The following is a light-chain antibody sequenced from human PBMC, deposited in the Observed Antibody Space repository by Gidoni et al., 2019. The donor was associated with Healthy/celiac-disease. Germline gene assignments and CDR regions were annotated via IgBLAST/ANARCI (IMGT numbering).Light chain of an antibody. CDR3: QQYNNWPPSS. CDR1: RSVSSN. V-gene: IGKV3-15*01. J-gene: IGKJ2*04. CDR2: GAS. Sequence: EIVMTQSPATLSVSPGERPTLSCRASRSVSSNLAWYQQKPGQAPRLLIYGASTRATGIPARFSGSGSGTEFTLTISSLQSEDFAVYYCQQYNNWPPSSFXQXTKLXIK.